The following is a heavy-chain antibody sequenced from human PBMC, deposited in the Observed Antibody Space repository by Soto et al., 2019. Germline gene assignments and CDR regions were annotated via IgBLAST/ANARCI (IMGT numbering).Heavy chain of an antibody. V-gene: IGHV1-69*01. Sequence: QVQVVQSGAEVKKPGSSVKVSCKVSGGIFTNNAISWVRQAPGQALERLGGVIPLFDTAYYAQIFRGRLRISADGATTTAYMELSGLTSADTAVYFCATGGHNDGYNFYHGMDVWGQGTTVTVS. D-gene: IGHD5-18*01. J-gene: IGHJ6*02. CDR3: ATGGHNDGYNFYHGMDV. CDR2: VIPLFDTA. CDR1: GGIFTNNA.